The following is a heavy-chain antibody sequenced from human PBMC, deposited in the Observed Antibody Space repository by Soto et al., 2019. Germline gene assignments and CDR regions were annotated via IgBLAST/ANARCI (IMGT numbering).Heavy chain of an antibody. CDR2: INAGNGNT. Sequence: GASVKVSCKASGYTFTSYAMHWVRHAPGQRLEWMGWINAGNGNTKYSQKFQGRVTITRDTSASTAYMELSSLRSEDTAVYYCARTYDFWSGYYTRPYYYYGMDVWGQGTTVTVSS. J-gene: IGHJ6*02. CDR3: ARTYDFWSGYYTRPYYYYGMDV. CDR1: GYTFTSYA. V-gene: IGHV1-3*01. D-gene: IGHD3-3*01.